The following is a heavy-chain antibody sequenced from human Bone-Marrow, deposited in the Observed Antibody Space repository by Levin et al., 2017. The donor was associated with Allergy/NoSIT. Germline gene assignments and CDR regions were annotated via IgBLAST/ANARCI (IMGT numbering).Heavy chain of an antibody. D-gene: IGHD1-1*01. Sequence: GGSLRLSCAAAGFTFSSHAMHWVRQAPGKGLEWVSIILYDGTEKYFEDSVKGRFTISRDNSNNTVWLEMHSLTTEDTAVYYCAKGGWNEPNYYFGMDVWGQGTTVIVSS. CDR1: GFTFSSHA. CDR3: AKGGWNEPNYYFGMDV. J-gene: IGHJ6*02. CDR2: ILYDGTEK. V-gene: IGHV3-30*02.